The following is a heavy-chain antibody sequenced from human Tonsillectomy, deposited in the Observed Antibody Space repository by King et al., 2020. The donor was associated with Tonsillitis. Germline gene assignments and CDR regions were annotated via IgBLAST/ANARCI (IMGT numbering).Heavy chain of an antibody. CDR2: IYYSGST. CDR1: GGFISSYY. Sequence: QLQESGPGLVKPSETLSLTCTVSGGFISSYYWSWIRQPPGKGLEWIGYIYYSGSTNYNPSLKSRVTISVDTSKNQFSLKLSSVTAADTAVYYCARHIQAYCGGDCYSGAFDIWGQGTMVTVSS. CDR3: ARHIQAYCGGDCYSGAFDI. D-gene: IGHD2-21*02. V-gene: IGHV4-59*08. J-gene: IGHJ3*02.